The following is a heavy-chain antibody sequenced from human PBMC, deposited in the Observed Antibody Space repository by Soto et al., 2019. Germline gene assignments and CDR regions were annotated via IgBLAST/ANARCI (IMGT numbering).Heavy chain of an antibody. CDR2: IVVGSGNT. V-gene: IGHV1-58*01. CDR3: AAPIMQCLDDYSYYYGRDV. D-gene: IGHD6-19*01. Sequence: VSCKASGFTFTSSAVQWVREARGQRLEWIGWIVVGSGNTNYAQKFQERVTITREMSTSTAYMELSSLRSEDTAVYYCAAPIMQCLDDYSYYYGRDVWGKGTT. J-gene: IGHJ6*04. CDR1: GFTFTSSA.